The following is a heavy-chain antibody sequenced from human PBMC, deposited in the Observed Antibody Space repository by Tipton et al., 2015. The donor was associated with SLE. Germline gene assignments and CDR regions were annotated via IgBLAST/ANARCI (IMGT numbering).Heavy chain of an antibody. Sequence: SLRLSCAASGFTFSSYAMHWVRQAPGKGLEWVAVISYDGSNKYYADSVKGRFTISRDNSKNTLYLQMNSLRAEDTAVYYCARDSRITMVQGVIGECYYGMDVWGQGTTVTVSS. CDR1: GFTFSSYA. CDR3: ARDSRITMVQGVIGECYYGMDV. CDR2: ISYDGSNK. D-gene: IGHD3-10*01. J-gene: IGHJ6*02. V-gene: IGHV3-30-3*01.